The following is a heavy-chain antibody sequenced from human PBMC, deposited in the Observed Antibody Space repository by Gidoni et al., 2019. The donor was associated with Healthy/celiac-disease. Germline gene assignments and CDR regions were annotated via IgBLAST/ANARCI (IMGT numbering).Heavy chain of an antibody. J-gene: IGHJ6*02. D-gene: IGHD6-13*01. CDR3: ARDQVAAAQDYYYYGMDV. CDR1: GASISSYY. V-gene: IGHV4-59*01. CDR2: IYYRGST. Sequence: QVQLQESCPGLLKPSETLSPTCTVSGASISSYYWRWIRQPPGKGLEWIGYIYYRGSTNYNPSLKSRVTISVDTSKNQFSLKLSSVTAADTAVYYCARDQVAAAQDYYYYGMDVWGQGTTVTVSS.